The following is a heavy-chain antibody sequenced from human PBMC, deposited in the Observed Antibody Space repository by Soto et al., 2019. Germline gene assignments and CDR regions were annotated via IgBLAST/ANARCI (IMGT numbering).Heavy chain of an antibody. J-gene: IGHJ4*02. CDR1: GYTFSSYT. CDR3: AMLMTATGEIVILTAAFDY. V-gene: IGHV1-18*04. D-gene: IGHD2-8*02. Sequence: QIHLVQSGADVKKPGASVKVSCKASGYTFSSYTIPWVRQAPGQGLEWMGWISAYNGNTNYAQKVRGRVTLTTDTYTSTAYMELRSLISDDTAGYYCAMLMTATGEIVILTAAFDYWGQGTLVTVSS. CDR2: ISAYNGNT.